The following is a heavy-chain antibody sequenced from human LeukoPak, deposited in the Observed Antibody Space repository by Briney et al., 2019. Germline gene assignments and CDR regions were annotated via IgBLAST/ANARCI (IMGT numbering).Heavy chain of an antibody. V-gene: IGHV3-23*01. CDR1: GFTFSSYA. CDR2: LSGSGGST. Sequence: PGGSLRLSCAASGFTFSSYAMSGVRQAPGKGLEWVSALSGSGGSTYYADSVKGRFTISRDNSKNTLYLQMNSLRAEDTAVYYCAKDRGYGVSYWYFDLWGRGTLVTVSS. D-gene: IGHD5-12*01. CDR3: AKDRGYGVSYWYFDL. J-gene: IGHJ2*01.